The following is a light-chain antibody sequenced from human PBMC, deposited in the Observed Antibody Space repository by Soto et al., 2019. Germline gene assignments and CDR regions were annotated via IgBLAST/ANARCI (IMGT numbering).Light chain of an antibody. CDR2: KAS. V-gene: IGKV1-5*03. J-gene: IGKJ1*01. Sequence: DIQMTQSPSTLSASEGDRVTITCRASQSISNWLAWYQQKPGKAPKLLIYKASSLESGVPSRFSGSGSGTEFTLTISSLQPDDFATYYCQQYNSYLWTFGQGTRWIS. CDR3: QQYNSYLWT. CDR1: QSISNW.